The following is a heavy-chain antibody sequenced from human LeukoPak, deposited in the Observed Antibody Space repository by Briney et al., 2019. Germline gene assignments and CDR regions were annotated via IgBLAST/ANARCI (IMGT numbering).Heavy chain of an antibody. Sequence: GSLRLSCAASGITVSTNYMSWVRQAPGKGLEWVSIAFSDGRTFYADSVKGRFTISRDSSKNTVFLQMNSLRAEDTAVYYCARGDFNYWGQGTLVTVSS. V-gene: IGHV3-53*01. CDR1: GITVSTNY. J-gene: IGHJ4*02. CDR2: AFSDGRT. CDR3: ARGDFNY.